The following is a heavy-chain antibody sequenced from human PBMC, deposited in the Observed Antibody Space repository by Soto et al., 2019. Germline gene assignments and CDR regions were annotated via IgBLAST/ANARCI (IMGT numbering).Heavy chain of an antibody. CDR3: ARARYDDSRGYYSAFDY. D-gene: IGHD3-22*01. Sequence: SLRLSCAASGFTFSTYGIHWVRQAPGKGLEWVTVIWYDGSYKFYADSVKGRFTISRDNSKNTLFLQMNSLRAEDTAVYYCARARYDDSRGYYSAFDYWGQGSLVSSP. J-gene: IGHJ4*02. CDR2: IWYDGSYK. CDR1: GFTFSTYG. V-gene: IGHV3-33*01.